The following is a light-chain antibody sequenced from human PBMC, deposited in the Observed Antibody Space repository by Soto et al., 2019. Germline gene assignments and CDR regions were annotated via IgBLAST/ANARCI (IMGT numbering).Light chain of an antibody. J-gene: IGLJ3*02. CDR3: CSYAGSYTWV. CDR2: DVN. Sequence: QAVVTQPRSVSGSPGQSVTISCTGTSTDVGGYNYVSWYQHHSGKAPKLILSDVNKWPSGVPDRFSGSKSGNTASLTISGLQSEDEADYYCCSYAGSYTWVFGGGTKLTVL. CDR1: STDVGGYNY. V-gene: IGLV2-11*01.